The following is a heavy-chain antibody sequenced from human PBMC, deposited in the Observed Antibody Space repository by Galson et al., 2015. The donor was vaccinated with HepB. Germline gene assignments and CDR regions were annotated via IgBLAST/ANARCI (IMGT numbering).Heavy chain of an antibody. J-gene: IGHJ4*02. V-gene: IGHV3-49*03. CDR2: IRSKAYGGTT. Sequence: SLRLSCAASGFTSGDYAMSWFRQAPGKGLEWVGFIRSKAYGGTTEYAASVKGRFTISRDDSKSIAYLQMNSLKTEDTAVYYCTRGRPTPVADFWSGYPFDYWGQGTLVTVSS. CDR3: TRGRPTPVADFWSGYPFDY. D-gene: IGHD3-3*01. CDR1: GFTSGDYA.